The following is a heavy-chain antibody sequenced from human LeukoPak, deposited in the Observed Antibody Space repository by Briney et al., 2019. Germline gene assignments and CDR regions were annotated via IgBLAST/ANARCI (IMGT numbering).Heavy chain of an antibody. Sequence: GGSLRLSCAASGFNFRNYWMHWVRQDPGKGLLWVSRINGDGSKTTYADSVKGRFTISRDNVKNMVYLHMNSLRVDDAAVYYCIRDSVGRSGGDHWGQGTPVTVSS. J-gene: IGHJ4*02. CDR1: GFNFRNYW. D-gene: IGHD5/OR15-5a*01. CDR3: IRDSVGRSGGDH. CDR2: INGDGSKT. V-gene: IGHV3-74*01.